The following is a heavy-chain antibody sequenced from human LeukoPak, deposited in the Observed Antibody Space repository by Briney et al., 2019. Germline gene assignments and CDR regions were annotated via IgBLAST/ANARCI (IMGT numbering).Heavy chain of an antibody. CDR3: AKTISVVVTARFDY. V-gene: IGHV3-23*01. D-gene: IGHD2-21*02. J-gene: IGHJ4*02. CDR2: ISGSGGST. Sequence: GGSLRLSCAASGFTFSSYAMSWVRQAPGKGLEWVSAISGSGGSTFYADSVKGRFTISRDNSKNTLYLQMNSLRAEDTAVYYCAKTISVVVTARFDYWGQGTLVTVSS. CDR1: GFTFSSYA.